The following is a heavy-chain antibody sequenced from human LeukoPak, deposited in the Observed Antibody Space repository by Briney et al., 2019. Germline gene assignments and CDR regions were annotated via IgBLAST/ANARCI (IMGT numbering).Heavy chain of an antibody. D-gene: IGHD3-9*01. V-gene: IGHV3-48*01. CDR3: GGGRGAHFNWLSNFAY. Sequence: PGGSLRLSCAASGFTFSSYSMNWVRQAPGKGLEWVSYISSSSSTIYYADSVEGRFTISRDNAKNSLYLQMNSLRAEDTVGYSWGGGRGAHFNWLSNFAYGGQGTLSPSPQ. J-gene: IGHJ4*02. CDR2: ISSSSSTI. CDR1: GFTFSSYS.